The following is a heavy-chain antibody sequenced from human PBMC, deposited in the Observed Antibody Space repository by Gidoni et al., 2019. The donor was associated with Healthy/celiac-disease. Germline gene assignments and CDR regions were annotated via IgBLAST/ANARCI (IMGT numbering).Heavy chain of an antibody. CDR2: ISPYNGNT. CDR3: ARRGYQAPLDY. J-gene: IGHJ4*02. CDR1: GYTLISYG. Sequence: QVQLVQSGAEVKKPGASVKVSCKASGYTLISYGITWVRQAPGQGLEWMGWISPYNGNTNYAQKHQDRVTMTTDTFPGTAYLELRSLRSDDTAVYFCARRGYQAPLDYWGQGTLVTVSS. D-gene: IGHD2-2*01. V-gene: IGHV1-18*01.